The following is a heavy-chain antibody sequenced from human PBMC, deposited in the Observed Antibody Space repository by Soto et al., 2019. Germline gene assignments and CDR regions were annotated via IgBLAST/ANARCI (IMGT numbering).Heavy chain of an antibody. Sequence: QVQLVESGGGVVQPGRSLRLSCAASGFTFSSYAMHGVRQAPGKGLEGVAVISYDGSNKYYADSVKGRFTISRDNSKNTLYLQMNSLRAEDTAVYYCARGVRILRFLEWLPYVEYWGQGTLVTVSS. CDR3: ARGVRILRFLEWLPYVEY. J-gene: IGHJ4*02. CDR2: ISYDGSNK. D-gene: IGHD3-3*01. CDR1: GFTFSSYA. V-gene: IGHV3-30-3*01.